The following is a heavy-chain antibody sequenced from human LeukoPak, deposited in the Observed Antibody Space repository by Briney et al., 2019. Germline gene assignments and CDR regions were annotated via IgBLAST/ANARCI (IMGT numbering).Heavy chain of an antibody. Sequence: SVKVSCKASGCTFSSYAISWVRQAPGQGLEWMGGIIPIFGTANYAQKFQGRVTITADKSTSTAYMELSSLRSEDTAVYYCARAPSRRYYMDVWGKGTTVTVSS. CDR3: ARAPSRRYYMDV. J-gene: IGHJ6*03. CDR2: IIPIFGTA. CDR1: GCTFSSYA. V-gene: IGHV1-69*06.